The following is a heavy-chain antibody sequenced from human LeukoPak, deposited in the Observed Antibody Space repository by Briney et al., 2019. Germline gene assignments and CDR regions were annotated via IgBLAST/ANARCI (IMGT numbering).Heavy chain of an antibody. CDR2: INHSGST. J-gene: IGHJ5*02. V-gene: IGHV4-34*01. CDR3: ARAGVLRGWYDTYRGKAVSTTPPWFDP. Sequence: SETLSLTCAVYGGSFSGYYWSWIRQPPGKGLEWIGEINHSGSTNYNPSLKSRVTISVDTSKNQFSLKLSSVTAADTAVYYCARAGVLRGWYDTYRGKAVSTTPPWFDPWGQGTLVTVSS. D-gene: IGHD2-2*01. CDR1: GGSFSGYY.